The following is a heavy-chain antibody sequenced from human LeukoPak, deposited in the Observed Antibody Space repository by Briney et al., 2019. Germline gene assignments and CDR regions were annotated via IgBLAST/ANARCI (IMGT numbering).Heavy chain of an antibody. Sequence: ASVKVSCKASGGTFSSYAISWVRQAPGQGLEWMGGIIPIFGTANYAQKFQGRVTITTDESTSTAYMALSSLRSEDTAVYYCARDRWGIAARPGQYYYCYMDVWGKGTTVTVSS. D-gene: IGHD6-6*01. CDR3: ARDRWGIAARPGQYYYCYMDV. J-gene: IGHJ6*03. CDR2: IIPIFGTA. CDR1: GGTFSSYA. V-gene: IGHV1-69*05.